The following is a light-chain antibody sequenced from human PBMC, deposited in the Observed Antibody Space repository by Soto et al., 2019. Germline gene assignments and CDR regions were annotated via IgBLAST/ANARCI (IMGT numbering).Light chain of an antibody. CDR2: GAS. CDR1: QSVSSSY. CDR3: QQYGSSPHT. Sequence: EIVLTQSPGTLYLSPGERATLSCRATQSVSSSYLAWYQHKPGQAPRLLIYGASSRATGSPDRFSGSGSGTDSTLTISRLEPEDFAVDYFQQYGSSPHTFGQGTKLEIK. V-gene: IGKV3-20*01. J-gene: IGKJ2*01.